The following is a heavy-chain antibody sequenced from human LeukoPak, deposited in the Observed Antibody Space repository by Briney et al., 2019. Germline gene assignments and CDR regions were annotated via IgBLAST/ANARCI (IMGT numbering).Heavy chain of an antibody. D-gene: IGHD1-1*01. Sequence: GGSLRLSCAASGFTFSDHSLNWVRQAPGKGLEWVSYISGSRNYIYYADSVKGRFTISRDNAKNTVYLQMNSLRAEDTAVYHCAREPSDNSLDYWGRGTRVTVSS. V-gene: IGHV3-21*06. CDR2: ISGSRNYI. CDR1: GFTFSDHS. CDR3: AREPSDNSLDY. J-gene: IGHJ4*02.